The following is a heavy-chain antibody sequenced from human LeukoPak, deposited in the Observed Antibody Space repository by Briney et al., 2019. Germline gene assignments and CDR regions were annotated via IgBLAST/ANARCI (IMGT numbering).Heavy chain of an antibody. CDR1: GFTFRSYR. CDR3: ARGGYTLYWYFDL. Sequence: GGSLRLSCAASGFTFRSYRMNWVRWAPGRGLELVSSISSSSSYIYYADSVKGRFTISRDNAKNSLYLQMNSLRAEDTAVYYCARGGYTLYWYFDLWGRGTLVTVSS. D-gene: IGHD6-13*01. V-gene: IGHV3-21*01. J-gene: IGHJ2*01. CDR2: ISSSSSYI.